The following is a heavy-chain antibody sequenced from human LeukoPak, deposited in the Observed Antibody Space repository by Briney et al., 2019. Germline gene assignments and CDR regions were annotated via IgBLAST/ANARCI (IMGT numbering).Heavy chain of an antibody. V-gene: IGHV1-2*02. J-gene: IGHJ4*02. CDR2: INPNSGGT. CDR1: GYTFTSYY. D-gene: IGHD6-13*01. Sequence: ASVKVSCKASGYTFTSYYMHWVRQAPGQGLEWMGWINPNSGGTNYAQKFQGRVTMTRDTSISTAYMELSRLRSDDTAVYYCARDLGVIAAAGFDWGQGTLVTVSS. CDR3: ARDLGVIAAAGFD.